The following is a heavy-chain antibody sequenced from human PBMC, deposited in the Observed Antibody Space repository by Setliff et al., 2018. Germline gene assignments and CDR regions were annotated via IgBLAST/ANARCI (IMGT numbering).Heavy chain of an antibody. J-gene: IGHJ6*02. CDR1: GGSISSYY. D-gene: IGHD3-3*01. CDR3: AREKSGYYNFWSGYYTDYYYGMDV. Sequence: TSETLSLTCTVSGGSISSYYWSWIRQPPGKGLEWIGYIYYSGSTNYNPSLKSRVTISVDTSKNQFSLKLSSVTAADTAVYYCAREKSGYYNFWSGYYTDYYYGMDVWGQGTTVTVSS. V-gene: IGHV4-59*01. CDR2: IYYSGST.